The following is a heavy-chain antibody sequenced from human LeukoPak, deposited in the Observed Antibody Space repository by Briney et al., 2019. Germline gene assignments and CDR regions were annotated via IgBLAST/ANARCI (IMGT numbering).Heavy chain of an antibody. Sequence: GGSLRLSCAASGSTFSNYAMAWVRQAPGKGLEWVSSISSSSSYIFYADSVKGRFTISRDNAKNSLYLQMNSLRAEDTAVYYCARVGYSSGWYNAFDIWGQGTMVTVSS. CDR3: ARVGYSSGWYNAFDI. CDR2: ISSSSSYI. CDR1: GSTFSNYA. D-gene: IGHD6-19*01. J-gene: IGHJ3*02. V-gene: IGHV3-21*01.